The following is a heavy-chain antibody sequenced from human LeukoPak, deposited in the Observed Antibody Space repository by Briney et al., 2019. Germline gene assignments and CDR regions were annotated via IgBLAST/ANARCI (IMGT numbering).Heavy chain of an antibody. CDR2: IIPIRGIA. D-gene: IGHD2-2*02. Sequence: ASVKVSCKDSAGTFTRNAMSWVRQAPGQGLEWMGRIIPIRGIAHYAQKFQGRLTITADKSSSTAYMELCSLRTDDTAVYYCARVQAVGVPVVIDAYYDYGMDVWAGGTTVTVFS. J-gene: IGHJ6*04. V-gene: IGHV1-69*04. CDR1: AGTFTRNA. CDR3: ARVQAVGVPVVIDAYYDYGMDV.